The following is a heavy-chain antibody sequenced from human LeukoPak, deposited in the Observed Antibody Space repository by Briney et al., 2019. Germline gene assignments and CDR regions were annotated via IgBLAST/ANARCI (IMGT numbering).Heavy chain of an antibody. J-gene: IGHJ2*01. CDR2: TYYRSKWYN. V-gene: IGHV6-1*01. CDR3: ARDSPLTTVTTFPYWYFDL. Sequence: SQTLSLTCAISGDSVSSNSAAWNWIRQSPSRGLEWLGRTYYRSKWYNDYAVSVKSRITINPDTSKNQFSLQLNSVTPEDTAMYYCARDSPLTTVTTFPYWYFDLWGRGTLVTVSS. CDR1: GDSVSSNSAA. D-gene: IGHD4-17*01.